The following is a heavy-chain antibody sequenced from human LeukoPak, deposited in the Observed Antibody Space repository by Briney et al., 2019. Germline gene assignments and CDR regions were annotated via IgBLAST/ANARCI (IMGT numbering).Heavy chain of an antibody. CDR3: ARDVVLWFGELLSPFNWFDP. CDR1: GGSISSYY. D-gene: IGHD3-10*01. J-gene: IGHJ5*02. CDR2: IYTRGST. V-gene: IGHV4-4*07. Sequence: SETLSLTCTVSGGSISSYYWSWIRQPAGKGLEWIGRIYTRGSTNYNPSLKSRVTMSVDTSKNQFSLKLSSVTAADTAVYYCARDVVLWFGELLSPFNWFDPWGQGTLVTVSS.